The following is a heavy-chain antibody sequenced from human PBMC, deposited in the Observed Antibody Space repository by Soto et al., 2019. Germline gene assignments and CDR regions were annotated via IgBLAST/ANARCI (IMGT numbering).Heavy chain of an antibody. CDR3: ARSSSYGYYYYYGMDV. J-gene: IGHJ6*02. CDR2: ISGSGGST. V-gene: IGHV3-23*01. CDR1: GFTFSNYA. D-gene: IGHD6-13*01. Sequence: PGGSLRLSCAVSGFTFSNYALSWVRQAPGKGLGWVSAISGSGGSTYYADSVKGRFTISRDNSKNTLYLQMNSLRAEDTAIYYCARSSSYGYYYYYGMDVWGQGTTVTVSS.